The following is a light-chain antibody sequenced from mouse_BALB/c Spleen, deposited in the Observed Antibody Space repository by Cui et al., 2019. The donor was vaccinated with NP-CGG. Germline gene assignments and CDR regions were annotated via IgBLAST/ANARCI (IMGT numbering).Light chain of an antibody. CDR3: ALWYTNHWV. Sequence: QAVVTQEFALTTSPGEAVTLTCRSSTGAVTTSNYANWVQEKPDHLFTGLIGGTNNRAPGVPARFSGSVIGDKAALTITGAQTEDEAIYFCALWYTNHWVFGGGTKLTVL. V-gene: IGLV1*01. J-gene: IGLJ1*01. CDR1: TGAVTTSNY. CDR2: GTN.